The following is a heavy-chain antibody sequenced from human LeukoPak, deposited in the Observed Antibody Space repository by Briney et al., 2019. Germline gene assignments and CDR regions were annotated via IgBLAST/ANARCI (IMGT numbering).Heavy chain of an antibody. D-gene: IGHD3-10*01. CDR3: ATQGVLDAFDI. CDR2: IKSRADGGTP. J-gene: IGHJ3*02. Sequence: GGSLRLSCVASGFTFSDYAMSWVRQAPGKGLEWVGRIKSRADGGTPDYAAPVTGRFTISRDDSNGTLFLQMNSLTTEDTAVYYCATQGVLDAFDIWGQGTMVIVSS. CDR1: GFTFSDYA. V-gene: IGHV3-15*01.